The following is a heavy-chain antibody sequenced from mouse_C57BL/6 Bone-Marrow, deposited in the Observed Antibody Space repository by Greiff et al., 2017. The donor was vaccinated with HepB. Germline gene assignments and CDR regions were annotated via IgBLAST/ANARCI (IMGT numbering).Heavy chain of an antibody. Sequence: QVQLQQPGAELVKPGASVTLSCTASGYTFTSYWMHWVKQRPGQGLEWIGMIHPNSGSTNYNEKFKSKDTLTVDKSSSTAYMQLSSLTSEDSAVYYCARGGPFTTVVAPDYWGQGTTLTVSS. CDR3: ARGGPFTTVVAPDY. CDR2: IHPNSGST. D-gene: IGHD1-1*01. J-gene: IGHJ2*01. V-gene: IGHV1-64*01. CDR1: GYTFTSYW.